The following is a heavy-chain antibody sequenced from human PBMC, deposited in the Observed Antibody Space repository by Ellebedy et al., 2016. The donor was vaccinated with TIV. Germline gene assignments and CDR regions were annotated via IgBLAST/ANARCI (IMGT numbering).Heavy chain of an antibody. D-gene: IGHD6-13*01. CDR3: AHSRIAAAYGAPEKEYYYYYGMDV. CDR2: IYWNDDK. J-gene: IGHJ6*02. V-gene: IGHV2-5*01. Sequence: SGPTLVXPTQTLTLTCTFSGFSLSTSGVGVGWIRQPPGKALEWLALIYWNDDKRYSPSLKSRLTITKDTSKNQVVLTMTNMDPVDTATYYCAHSRIAAAYGAPEKEYYYYYGMDVWGQGTTVTVSS. CDR1: GFSLSTSGVG.